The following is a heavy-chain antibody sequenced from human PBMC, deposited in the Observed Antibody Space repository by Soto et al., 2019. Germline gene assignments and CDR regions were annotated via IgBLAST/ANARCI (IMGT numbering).Heavy chain of an antibody. J-gene: IGHJ4*02. D-gene: IGHD6-13*01. Sequence: GGSLRLSCAASGFTFSSYGMHWVRQAPGKGLEWVAVISYDGSNKYYADSVKGRFTISRDNSKNTLYLQMNSLRAEDTAVYYCAKDRLYSSIWLYYFDYWGQGTLVTVSS. CDR2: ISYDGSNK. CDR3: AKDRLYSSIWLYYFDY. V-gene: IGHV3-30*18. CDR1: GFTFSSYG.